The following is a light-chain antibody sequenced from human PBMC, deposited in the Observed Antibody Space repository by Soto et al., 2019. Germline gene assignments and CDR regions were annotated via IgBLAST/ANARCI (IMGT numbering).Light chain of an antibody. Sequence: DIQLTQSPSFLSASVGDRVTITCRASQGISSYLAWYQQKPGKAPKLLIYAASTLQSGVPSRFSCSGSGPEFTLTISSMQPEDFATYYCQQLNSYPLTFGPGTKVDIK. J-gene: IGKJ3*01. CDR2: AAS. CDR3: QQLNSYPLT. V-gene: IGKV1-9*01. CDR1: QGISSY.